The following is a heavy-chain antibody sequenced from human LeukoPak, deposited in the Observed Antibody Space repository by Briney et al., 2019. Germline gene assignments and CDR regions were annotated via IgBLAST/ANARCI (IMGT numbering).Heavy chain of an antibody. V-gene: IGHV3-30*02. CDR3: AKDLMGDRWFGES. CDR2: IRYDGNDK. D-gene: IGHD3-10*01. CDR1: GFTFSYYG. J-gene: IGHJ5*02. Sequence: GGSLRLSCAASGFTFSYYGMHWVRQAPGKGLEWVAFIRYDGNDKFYSESVKGRFTISRDTSRNTLYLQMNSLRLDDTAVYYCAKDLMGDRWFGESWGQGTLVTVSS.